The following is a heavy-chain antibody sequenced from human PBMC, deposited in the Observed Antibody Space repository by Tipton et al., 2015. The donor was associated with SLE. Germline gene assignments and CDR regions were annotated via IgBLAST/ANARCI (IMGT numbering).Heavy chain of an antibody. Sequence: TLSLTCAVSGGSISSGGLSWSWIRHPPGKGLEWIGFIYHSGSTYYNPSLKGRVTISVDRSKNHFSLRLRSVTAADTAVYYCARDRPGTDYAFDIWGQGTMVTVSS. CDR3: ARDRPGTDYAFDI. J-gene: IGHJ3*02. V-gene: IGHV4-30-2*01. CDR2: IYHSGST. CDR1: GGSISSGGLS.